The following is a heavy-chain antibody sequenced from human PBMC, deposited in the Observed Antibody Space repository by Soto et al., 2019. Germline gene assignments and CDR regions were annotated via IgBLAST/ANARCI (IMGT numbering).Heavy chain of an antibody. J-gene: IGHJ4*02. CDR1: GYTFTSYA. CDR2: INAGNGNT. CDR3: ARDLGGWPDY. V-gene: IGHV1-3*01. Sequence: GASVKVSCKASGYTFTSYAMHWVRQAPGQRLEWMGWINAGNGNTKYSHKFQGRVTITRDTSASTAYMELSSLRSEDTAVYYCARDLGGWPDYWGQGTLVTVSS. D-gene: IGHD2-15*01.